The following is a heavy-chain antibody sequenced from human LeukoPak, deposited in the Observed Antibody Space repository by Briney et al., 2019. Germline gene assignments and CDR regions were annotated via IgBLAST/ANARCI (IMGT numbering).Heavy chain of an antibody. D-gene: IGHD3-3*01. V-gene: IGHV4-34*01. CDR3: ARGRGYDFWSGYSGHYFDY. CDR2: INHSGST. J-gene: IGHJ4*02. CDR1: GGSFSGHY. Sequence: SETLSLTCAVYGGSFSGHYWSWIRQPPGKGLEWIGEINHSGSTNYNPSLKSRVTISVDTSKNQFSLKLSSVTAADTAVYYCARGRGYDFWSGYSGHYFDYWGQGTLVTVSS.